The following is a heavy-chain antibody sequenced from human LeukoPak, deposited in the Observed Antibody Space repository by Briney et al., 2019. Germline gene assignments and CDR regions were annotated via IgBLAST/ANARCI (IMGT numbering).Heavy chain of an antibody. J-gene: IGHJ6*03. D-gene: IGHD6-6*01. V-gene: IGHV1-2*06. CDR3: ARDATLFRAAARFWEHYYYYYMDV. CDR2: INPNSGGT. CDR1: GFTFSGSA. Sequence: PGGSLRFSCAASGFTFSGSAMHWVRQAPRQGLEWMGRINPNSGGTDYAQKFQGRVTMTRDTSISTAYMELSRLRSDDTAVYYCARDATLFRAAARFWEHYYYYYMDVWGKGTTVTISS.